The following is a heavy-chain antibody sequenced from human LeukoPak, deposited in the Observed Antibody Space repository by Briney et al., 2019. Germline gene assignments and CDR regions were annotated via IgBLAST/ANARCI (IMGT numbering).Heavy chain of an antibody. D-gene: IGHD2-2*01. CDR2: ISAYNGNT. CDR3: ARDCRSTNCYEIMDV. J-gene: IGHJ6*04. Sequence: ASVKVSCKASGGTFSSYGISWVRQAPGQGLEWMGWISAYNGNTNYAQKVQGRVTMTTDTSTSTAYMEVRSLRSDDTAVYYCARDCRSTNCYEIMDVWGKGTTVTVSS. V-gene: IGHV1-18*01. CDR1: GGTFSSYG.